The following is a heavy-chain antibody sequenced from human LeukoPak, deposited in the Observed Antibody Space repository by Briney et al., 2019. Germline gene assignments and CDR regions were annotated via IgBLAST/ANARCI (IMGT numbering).Heavy chain of an antibody. CDR2: IRYDGSNK. V-gene: IGHV3-30*02. CDR3: AKTVGSSWYFDY. J-gene: IGHJ4*02. Sequence: GGSLRLSCAASGFTLSSYGMHRVRQAPGKGLEWVALIRYDGSNKYYADSVKGRFTISRDNSKNTLYLQMNSLRAEDTAVYYCAKTVGSSWYFDYWGQGTLVTVSS. D-gene: IGHD6-13*01. CDR1: GFTLSSYG.